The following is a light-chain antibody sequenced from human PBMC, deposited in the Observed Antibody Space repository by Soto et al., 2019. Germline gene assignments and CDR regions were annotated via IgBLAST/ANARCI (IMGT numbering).Light chain of an antibody. CDR1: QNILRN. V-gene: IGKV3-15*01. CDR2: GAS. CDR3: QQLFTYPPT. Sequence: EIVMTQSPATLSVSPVERATLSFRASQNILRNLAWYQHKPGQPPRLLVYGASTRATNIPGRFSASGSGTDFTLTVSSLQPEDLATYYCQQLFTYPPTFGPGTKVDIK. J-gene: IGKJ3*01.